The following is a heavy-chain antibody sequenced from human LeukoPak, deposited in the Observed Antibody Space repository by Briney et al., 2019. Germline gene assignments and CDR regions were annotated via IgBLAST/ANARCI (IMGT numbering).Heavy chain of an antibody. CDR1: GGSISSGGYY. Sequence: SQTPSLTCTVSGGSISSGGYYWSWIRQHPGKGLEWIGYIYYSGSTYYNPSLKSRVTISVDTSKNQFSLKLSSVTAADTAVYYCARALRGGGFDSYGFFDYWGQGTLVTVSS. D-gene: IGHD5-18*01. J-gene: IGHJ4*02. V-gene: IGHV4-31*03. CDR3: ARALRGGGFDSYGFFDY. CDR2: IYYSGST.